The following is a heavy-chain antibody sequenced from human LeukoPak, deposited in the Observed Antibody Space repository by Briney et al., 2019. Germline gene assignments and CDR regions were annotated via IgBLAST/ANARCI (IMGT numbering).Heavy chain of an antibody. CDR3: AKAPVGATSYFDS. CDR2: IRSNGGST. D-gene: IGHD1-26*01. V-gene: IGHV3-64D*08. J-gene: IGHJ4*02. CDR1: GFTFSSYA. Sequence: PGGSLRLSCSASGFTFSSYAMHWVRQAPGKGLEYVSGIRSNGGSTYYADSVKGRFTISRDNSKNILYLQMSSLRTEDTAVYYCAKAPVGATSYFDSWGQGTLVTVSS.